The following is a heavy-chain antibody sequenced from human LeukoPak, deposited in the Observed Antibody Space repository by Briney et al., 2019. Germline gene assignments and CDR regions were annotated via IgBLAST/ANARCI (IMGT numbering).Heavy chain of an antibody. D-gene: IGHD2/OR15-2a*01. J-gene: IGHJ5*02. V-gene: IGHV4-59*04. CDR2: IHYSGGA. CDR3: ASSTSTDPQLDP. Sequence: SSETLSLTCAVSGGSVTTYHWTWIRQPPGKGLEWIGHIHYSGGADYNPSLKSRVSMSLDTSKNQFSLKLSSVTAADTAVYFCASSTSTDPQLDPWGQGTLVTVSS. CDR1: GGSVTTYH.